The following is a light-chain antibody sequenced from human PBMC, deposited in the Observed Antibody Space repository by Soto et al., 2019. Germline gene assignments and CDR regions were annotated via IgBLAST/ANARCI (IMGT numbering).Light chain of an antibody. J-gene: IGKJ1*01. Sequence: DFQMTQSPSTRSASVGDRVTITCRASQNINNWVAWYQQKPGKAPKFLIYDASTLQRGVPSRFSGSGFGTEFSLTISSLQPDDFGSYYCQHTRTFGQGNKVEI. CDR2: DAS. CDR3: QHTRT. V-gene: IGKV1-5*01. CDR1: QNINNW.